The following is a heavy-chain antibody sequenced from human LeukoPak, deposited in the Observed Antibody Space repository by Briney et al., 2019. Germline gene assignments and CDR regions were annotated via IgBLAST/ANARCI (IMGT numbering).Heavy chain of an antibody. CDR3: ARDGDSSSWYSWFDL. V-gene: IGHV4-59*01. Sequence: SETLSLTCTVSGGSISSYYWSWVRQPPGKGLEWIGYIYYSGSTNYNPSLMSRVTISVDTSKNQFSLKLSSVTAADTAVYYCARDGDSSSWYSWFDLWGQGTLVTVSS. J-gene: IGHJ5*02. D-gene: IGHD6-13*01. CDR1: GGSISSYY. CDR2: IYYSGST.